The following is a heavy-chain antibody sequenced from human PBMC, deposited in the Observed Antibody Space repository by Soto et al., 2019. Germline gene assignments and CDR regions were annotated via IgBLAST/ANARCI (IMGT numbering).Heavy chain of an antibody. V-gene: IGHV1-24*01. Sequence: SVKVSCKVSGYTLTELSMHWVRQAPGKGLEWMGGFDPEDGETIYAQKFQGRVTMTEDTSTDTAYMELSSLRSEDTAVYYCATVPRITIFGVVIYYYYGMDVWGQGTTVTVSS. CDR2: FDPEDGET. D-gene: IGHD3-3*01. J-gene: IGHJ6*02. CDR1: GYTLTELS. CDR3: ATVPRITIFGVVIYYYYGMDV.